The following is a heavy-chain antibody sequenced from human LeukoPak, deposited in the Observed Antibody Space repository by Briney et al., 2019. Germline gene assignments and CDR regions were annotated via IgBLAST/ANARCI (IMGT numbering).Heavy chain of an antibody. CDR3: AKGGLTKRGGVDY. Sequence: PGGSLRLSCAASGFTFDDYAMHWVRQAPGKGLEWVSGISWNSGSIGYADSVKGRFTISRDNAKNSLYLQMNSLRAEDTALYYCAKGGLTKRGGVDYWGQGTLVTVSS. CDR2: ISWNSGSI. D-gene: IGHD4-11*01. J-gene: IGHJ4*02. V-gene: IGHV3-9*01. CDR1: GFTFDDYA.